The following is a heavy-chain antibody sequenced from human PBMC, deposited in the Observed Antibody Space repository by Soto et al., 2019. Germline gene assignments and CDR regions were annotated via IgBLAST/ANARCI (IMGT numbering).Heavy chain of an antibody. CDR1: GFTLSMSA. V-gene: IGHV3-23*01. J-gene: IGHJ3*01. CDR3: AKDRGIIVKAGDGFDV. CDR2: ISDSGDRT. Sequence: EVQLMESGGGLVQPGGSLRLSCAGSGFTLSMSAVSWVRQAPGKGLEWVSYISDSGDRTYYADSVKGRFTISRDRSKNTVSLQMKTLSAEDTALYVCAKDRGIIVKAGDGFDVWGQGTMVTVSS. D-gene: IGHD3-16*02.